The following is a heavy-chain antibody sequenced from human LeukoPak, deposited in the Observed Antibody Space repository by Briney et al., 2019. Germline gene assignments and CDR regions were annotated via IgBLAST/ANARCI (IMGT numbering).Heavy chain of an antibody. Sequence: SETLSLTCTVSGGSISSGGYYWSWIRQHPGKGLEWIGYIYYSGSTYYNPSLKSRVTISVDTSKNQFSLKLSSVTAADTAVYYYARVDSSGYYHFDYWGQGTLVTVSS. CDR1: GGSISSGGYY. D-gene: IGHD3-22*01. J-gene: IGHJ4*02. V-gene: IGHV4-31*03. CDR3: ARVDSSGYYHFDY. CDR2: IYYSGST.